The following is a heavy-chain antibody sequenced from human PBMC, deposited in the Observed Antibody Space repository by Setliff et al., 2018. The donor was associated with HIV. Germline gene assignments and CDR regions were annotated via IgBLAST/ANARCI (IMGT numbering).Heavy chain of an antibody. D-gene: IGHD5-12*01. CDR3: AKSPGFSGYGGSG. V-gene: IGHV4-34*01. J-gene: IGHJ4*02. CDR1: GGSFSDYS. Sequence: SETLSLTCAVYGGSFSDYSWSWIRQPPGKGLEWIGEISYSGSTNYNPSLESRVTISIDTSKNQFSLRLTSVTAADTAVYYCAKSPGFSGYGGSGWGQGTLVTVSS. CDR2: ISYSGST.